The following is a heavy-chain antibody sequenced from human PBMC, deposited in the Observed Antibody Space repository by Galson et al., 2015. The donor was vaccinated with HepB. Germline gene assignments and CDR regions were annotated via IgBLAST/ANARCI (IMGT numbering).Heavy chain of an antibody. Sequence: SLRLSCAASGFTFSNYGMHWVRQAPGKGLEWVAVISYDGRNQYYAESVKGRFTISRENSKNTVFLQMNSLRVEDTAVFYCAKEQRYSEGYFDAFYHNGMDAWGQGTTVTVSS. CDR3: AKEQRYSEGYFDAFYHNGMDA. D-gene: IGHD1-26*01. J-gene: IGHJ6*02. V-gene: IGHV3-30*18. CDR1: GFTFSNYG. CDR2: ISYDGRNQ.